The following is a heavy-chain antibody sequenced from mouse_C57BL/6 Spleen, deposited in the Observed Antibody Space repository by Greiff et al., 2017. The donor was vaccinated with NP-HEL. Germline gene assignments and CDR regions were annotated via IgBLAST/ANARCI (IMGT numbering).Heavy chain of an antibody. CDR1: GYTFTDYY. CDR2: IYPGSGNT. J-gene: IGHJ2*01. CDR3: ARGGTTEDY. V-gene: IGHV1-76*01. Sequence: VQLQQSGAELVRPGASVKLSCKASGYTFTDYYINWVKQRPGQGLEWIARIYPGSGNTYYNEKFKGKATLTAEKSSSTADMQLSSLTSEDSAVYFCARGGTTEDYWGQGTTLTVSS. D-gene: IGHD1-1*01.